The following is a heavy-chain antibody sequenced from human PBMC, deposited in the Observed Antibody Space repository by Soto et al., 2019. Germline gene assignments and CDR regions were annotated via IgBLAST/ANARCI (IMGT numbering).Heavy chain of an antibody. CDR1: GGIFGSHG. CDR2: FIPIFRTL. Sequence: QVQLIQSEAEVKKPGSSVRVSCTASGGIFGSHGFSWVRQAPGQRLEWVGGFIPIFRTLTYTEKFQARVRIAADGSTNTVYLDPSSLTSEDTAVYYCVRDRRIYYSDPHDEFVASDYEVWGQGTMVSVSS. V-gene: IGHV1-69*01. J-gene: IGHJ3*01. D-gene: IGHD3-22*01. CDR3: VRDRRIYYSDPHDEFVASDYEV.